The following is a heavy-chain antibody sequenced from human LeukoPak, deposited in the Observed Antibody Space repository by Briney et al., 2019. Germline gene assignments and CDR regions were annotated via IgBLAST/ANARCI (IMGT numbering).Heavy chain of an antibody. J-gene: IGHJ4*02. V-gene: IGHV4-59*01. CDR2: IYYSGGT. Sequence: SETLSLTCTVSGGSISSYYWSWIRQPPGKGLEWIGYIYYSGGTNYNPSLKSRVTISVDTSKNQFSLKLSSVTAADTAVYYCARGTYYYDSSGYYYFDYWGQGTLVTVSS. D-gene: IGHD3-22*01. CDR3: ARGTYYYDSSGYYYFDY. CDR1: GGSISSYY.